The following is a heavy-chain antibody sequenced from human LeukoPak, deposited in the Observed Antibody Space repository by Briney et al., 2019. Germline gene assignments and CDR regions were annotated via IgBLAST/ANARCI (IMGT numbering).Heavy chain of an antibody. J-gene: IGHJ4*02. D-gene: IGHD6-19*01. CDR3: ARGPLIAVAGTGY. CDR2: ISSSGSTI. Sequence: GGSLRLSCAAPGFTFSSYEMNWVRQAPGKGLEWVSYISSSGSTIYYADSVKGRFTMSRDNAKNSLFLQMDSLRADDTAVYHCARGPLIAVAGTGYWGQGTLVTVSS. V-gene: IGHV3-48*03. CDR1: GFTFSSYE.